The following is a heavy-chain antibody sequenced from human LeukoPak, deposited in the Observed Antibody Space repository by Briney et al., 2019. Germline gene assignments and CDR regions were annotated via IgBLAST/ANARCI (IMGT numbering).Heavy chain of an antibody. J-gene: IGHJ4*02. CDR3: ARRRDSGSLQHFDY. CDR1: GFTFSSYS. CDR2: ISSSSTYI. Sequence: GGSLRLSCAASGFTFSSYSMNWVRQAPGKGLEWVSSISSSSTYIYYGDSVKGRFTISRDNAKNSLYLQINSLRAEDTAVYYCARRRDSGSLQHFDYWGQGTLVTVSS. V-gene: IGHV3-21*04. D-gene: IGHD1-26*01.